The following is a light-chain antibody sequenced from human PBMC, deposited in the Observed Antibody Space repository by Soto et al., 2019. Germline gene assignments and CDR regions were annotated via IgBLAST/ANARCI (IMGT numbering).Light chain of an antibody. Sequence: QSVLTQPASVSGSPGQSITISCTGTNSDVGSYNLVSWYQQHPGKAPKLMIYEGSKRPSGVSNRFSGSKSGNSASLTISGLQAEDEADYYCCSYAGGSTYVFATGTKVTVL. CDR1: NSDVGSYNL. J-gene: IGLJ1*01. V-gene: IGLV2-23*01. CDR3: CSYAGGSTYV. CDR2: EGS.